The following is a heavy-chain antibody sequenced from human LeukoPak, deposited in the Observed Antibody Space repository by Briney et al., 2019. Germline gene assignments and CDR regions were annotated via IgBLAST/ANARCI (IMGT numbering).Heavy chain of an antibody. CDR3: ARVYYYDSSGYYFAFDI. Sequence: SETLSLTCTVSGGSISSGGYYWGWIRQPPGKGLEWIESIYYSGSTYYNPSLKSRVTISVDTSKNQFSLKLSSVTAADTAVYYCARVYYYDSSGYYFAFDIWGQGTMVTVSS. CDR2: IYYSGST. J-gene: IGHJ3*02. CDR1: GGSISSGGYY. D-gene: IGHD3-22*01. V-gene: IGHV4-39*01.